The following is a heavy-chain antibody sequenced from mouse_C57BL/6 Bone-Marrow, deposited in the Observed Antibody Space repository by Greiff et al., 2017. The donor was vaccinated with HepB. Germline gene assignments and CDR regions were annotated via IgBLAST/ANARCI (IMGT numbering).Heavy chain of an antibody. CDR1: GYTFTSYW. J-gene: IGHJ3*01. Sequence: QVQLQQPGAELVKPGASVKMSCKASGYTFTSYWITWVKQRPGQGLEWIGDIYPGSGSTNYNEKFKSKATLTLDTSSSTAYMQLSSLTSEDSAVYYCARRNYGSSYGFAYWGQGTLVTVSA. V-gene: IGHV1-55*01. CDR2: IYPGSGST. CDR3: ARRNYGSSYGFAY. D-gene: IGHD1-1*01.